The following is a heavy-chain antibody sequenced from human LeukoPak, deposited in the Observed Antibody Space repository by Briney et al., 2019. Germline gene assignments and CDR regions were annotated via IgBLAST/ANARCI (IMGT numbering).Heavy chain of an antibody. D-gene: IGHD2-8*01. CDR1: GYTFSSYG. CDR3: ARDSCTNGVCFLGDY. V-gene: IGHV1-18*01. J-gene: IGHJ4*02. Sequence: ASVKVSCKASGYTFSSYGISWVRQAPGQGLEWMGWISAYNGNTEYAEKFQGRVTLTTDTSTSTANMELRSLRSDDTAVYYCARDSCTNGVCFLGDYWGQGTLVTVSS. CDR2: ISAYNGNT.